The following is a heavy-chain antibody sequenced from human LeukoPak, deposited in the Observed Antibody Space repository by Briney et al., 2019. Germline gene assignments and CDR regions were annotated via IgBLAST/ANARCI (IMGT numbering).Heavy chain of an antibody. J-gene: IGHJ5*02. Sequence: GGSLRLSCAASGFTFSRYWMHWLRQAPGKGLVWVSYISSSGSTIYYADSVKGRFTISRDNAQTSLYLQMNSLRAEDTAVYYCARASDPWLQLTWGQGTLVTVSS. D-gene: IGHD5-24*01. V-gene: IGHV3-48*04. CDR2: ISSSGSTI. CDR3: ARASDPWLQLT. CDR1: GFTFSRYW.